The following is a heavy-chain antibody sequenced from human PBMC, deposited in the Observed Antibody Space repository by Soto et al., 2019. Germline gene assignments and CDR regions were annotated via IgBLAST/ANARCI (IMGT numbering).Heavy chain of an antibody. CDR2: ISSSSSTI. Sequence: GGSLRLSCAASGFTFSTYSMNWVRQAPGKGLEWVSYISSSSSTIYYADSVKDRFTISRDNAKNSLYLQMNSLRDEDTAVYYSARIWRRTDAFDIWGQGTMVTVSS. CDR3: ARIWRRTDAFDI. D-gene: IGHD3-10*01. J-gene: IGHJ3*02. V-gene: IGHV3-48*02. CDR1: GFTFSTYS.